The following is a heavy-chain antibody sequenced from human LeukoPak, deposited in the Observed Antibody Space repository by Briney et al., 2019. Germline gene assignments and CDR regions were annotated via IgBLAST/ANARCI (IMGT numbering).Heavy chain of an antibody. D-gene: IGHD1-26*01. CDR1: GFTFSDHA. Sequence: PGGFLRLSCAASGFTFSDHAMHWVRQATGKGLEWVSAVGIAADTFYPGSVKGRFTISRENAKNSLYLQMSSLRVEDTAVYYCVRQKKSHGNFDYWGQGTLVTVSS. CDR3: VRQKKSHGNFDY. CDR2: VGIAADT. V-gene: IGHV3-13*01. J-gene: IGHJ4*02.